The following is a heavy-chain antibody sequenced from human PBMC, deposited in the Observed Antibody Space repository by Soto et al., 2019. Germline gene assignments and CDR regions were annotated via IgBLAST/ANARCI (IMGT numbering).Heavy chain of an antibody. D-gene: IGHD4-17*01. J-gene: IGHJ3*01. Sequence: QVQLVASGGGVVQPGRSLRLSCAASGFTFSSYDMHWVRQAPGKGLEWVAVISYDGSNKFYVDSVKGRFTISRDNSQHTLYLQMNSLRAADTAVYYCARAGVYGDSDAFEVWGQGTMVTVSS. CDR3: ARAGVYGDSDAFEV. V-gene: IGHV3-30*03. CDR2: ISYDGSNK. CDR1: GFTFSSYD.